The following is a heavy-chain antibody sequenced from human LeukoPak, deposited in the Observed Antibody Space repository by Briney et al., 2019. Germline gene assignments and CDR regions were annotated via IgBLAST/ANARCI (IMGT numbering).Heavy chain of an antibody. CDR1: GFTFSSYA. Sequence: GGSLRLSCAASGFTFSSYAMHWVRQAPGKGLEWVANIKLDGSEKYYVDSVKGRFIISRDNAKNSLYLQMNSLRVEDTAVYYCARDFKVLTSWGQGTLVTVSS. CDR2: IKLDGSEK. J-gene: IGHJ1*01. CDR3: ARDFKVLTS. D-gene: IGHD2/OR15-2a*01. V-gene: IGHV3-7*01.